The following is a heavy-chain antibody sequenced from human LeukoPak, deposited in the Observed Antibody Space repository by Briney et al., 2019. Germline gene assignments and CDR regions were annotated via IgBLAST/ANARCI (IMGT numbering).Heavy chain of an antibody. Sequence: ASVKVSCKASGYTFTNYGISWVRQAPGQGLEWMGWISVYNGNTNYAQKFQGRVTMTTDTSTSTVYLEVRSLRSDDTAVYYCARDYDYVWGSYRLETFDYWGQGTLVTVSS. CDR1: GYTFTNYG. D-gene: IGHD3-16*02. V-gene: IGHV1-18*01. CDR2: ISVYNGNT. CDR3: ARDYDYVWGSYRLETFDY. J-gene: IGHJ4*02.